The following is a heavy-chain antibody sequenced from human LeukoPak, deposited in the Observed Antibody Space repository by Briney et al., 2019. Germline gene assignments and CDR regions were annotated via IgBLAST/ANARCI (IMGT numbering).Heavy chain of an antibody. D-gene: IGHD6-19*01. V-gene: IGHV1-18*01. CDR1: GYTFTSYG. CDR2: ISAYNGNT. CDR3: ARDRTQQWLVLGLFDY. J-gene: IGHJ4*02. Sequence: GSVKVSCKASGYTFTSYGISWVRQAPGQGLEWMGWISAYNGNTNYSQKLQGRVTMTTDTSTSTDYMELRSLRSDDTAVYYCARDRTQQWLVLGLFDYWGQGTLVTVSS.